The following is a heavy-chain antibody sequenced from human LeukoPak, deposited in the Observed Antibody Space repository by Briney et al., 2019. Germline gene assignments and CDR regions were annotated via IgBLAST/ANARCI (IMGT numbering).Heavy chain of an antibody. Sequence: GGSLRLSCAASGFTFSSYSMNWVRQAPGKGLEWVSSISSSSSYIYYADSVKGRFTISRDNAKNSLYLQMNSLRAEDTAVYYCARDEDKYSDWLLSAFDIWGQGTMVTVSS. J-gene: IGHJ3*02. CDR1: GFTFSSYS. V-gene: IGHV3-21*01. CDR2: ISSSSSYI. D-gene: IGHD3-9*01. CDR3: ARDEDKYSDWLLSAFDI.